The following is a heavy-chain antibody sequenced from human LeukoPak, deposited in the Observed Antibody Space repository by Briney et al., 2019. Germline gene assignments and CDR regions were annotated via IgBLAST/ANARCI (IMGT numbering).Heavy chain of an antibody. D-gene: IGHD2-8*02. CDR3: ARGGVRHY. CDR2: IYGDGTT. CDR1: GFTFSSYA. J-gene: IGHJ4*02. Sequence: GGSLRLSCAASGFTFSSYAMSWVRQAPGKGLEWVSVIYGDGTTYYADSVKGRFTISRDNSENTVFLQMHSLRAEDTAMYYCARGGVRHYWGQGTLATVSS. V-gene: IGHV3-53*01.